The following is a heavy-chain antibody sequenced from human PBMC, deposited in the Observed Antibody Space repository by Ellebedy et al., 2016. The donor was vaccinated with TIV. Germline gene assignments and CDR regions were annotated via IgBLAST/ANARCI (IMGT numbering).Heavy chain of an antibody. J-gene: IGHJ5*02. CDR2: ISNGGGSTI. CDR1: GFSFSDYY. CDR3: ARDTRFIDHQHNWFDP. V-gene: IGHV3-11*01. D-gene: IGHD1-14*01. Sequence: GESLKISCAASGFSFSDYYMSWIRQAPGRGLEWVSYISNGGGSTIYYRDSVKGRFTISRDNARNSLYLQMNSLRAEDTAIYYCARDTRFIDHQHNWFDPWGQGTLVTVSS.